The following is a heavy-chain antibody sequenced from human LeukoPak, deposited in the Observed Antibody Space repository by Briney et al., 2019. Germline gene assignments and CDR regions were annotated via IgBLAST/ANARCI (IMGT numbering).Heavy chain of an antibody. J-gene: IGHJ4*02. CDR3: ARGVYDFWSGYYY. CDR1: GGSFNSDDYY. CDR2: IYYSGST. V-gene: IGHV4-61*08. Sequence: SETLSLTCGVSGGSFNSDDYYWNWIRQPPGKGLEWIGYIYYSGSTNYNPSLKSRVTISVDTSKNQFSLKLSSVTAADTAVYYCARGVYDFWSGYYYWGQGTLVTVSS. D-gene: IGHD3-3*01.